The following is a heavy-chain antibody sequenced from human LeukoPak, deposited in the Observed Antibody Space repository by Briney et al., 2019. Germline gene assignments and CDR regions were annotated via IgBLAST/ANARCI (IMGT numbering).Heavy chain of an antibody. CDR1: GFIFDDHG. Sequence: PGGSLRLSCAASGFIFDDHGMHWVRQAPGKGLEWVSGISWSSGIIGYADSVKGRFTISRDNAKNSLDLQMESLRAEDTAVYYCARGRWNFDYWGQGTLVTVSS. CDR3: ARGRWNFDY. J-gene: IGHJ4*02. D-gene: IGHD3-16*02. V-gene: IGHV3-9*01. CDR2: ISWSSGII.